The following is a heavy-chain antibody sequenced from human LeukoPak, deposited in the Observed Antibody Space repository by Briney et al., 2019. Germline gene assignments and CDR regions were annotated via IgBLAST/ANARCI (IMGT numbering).Heavy chain of an antibody. V-gene: IGHV1-8*01. J-gene: IGHJ6*03. CDR3: ARVMKLLWFGNHYYYMDV. Sequence: ASVKVSCKASGYTFTSYDINWVRQATGQGLEWMGWMNPNSGNTGYAQKFQGRVTMTRNTSISTAYMELSSLRSEDTAVYYCARVMKLLWFGNHYYYMDVWGKGTTVTVSS. CDR1: GYTFTSYD. CDR2: MNPNSGNT. D-gene: IGHD3-10*01.